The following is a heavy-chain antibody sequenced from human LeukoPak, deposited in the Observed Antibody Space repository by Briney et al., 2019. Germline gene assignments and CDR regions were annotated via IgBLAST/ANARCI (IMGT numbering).Heavy chain of an antibody. CDR2: FDPEDGET. CDR3: ATGGSTSHYFDY. Sequence: GASVKVSCKVSGYTLTELSMHWVRQAPGKGLEWMGGFDPEDGETIYAQKFQGRVTMTEDTSTDTAYMELSSLRSEDTAVYYCATGGSTSHYFDYWGQGTLVTVSS. CDR1: GYTLTELS. D-gene: IGHD3-16*01. J-gene: IGHJ4*02. V-gene: IGHV1-24*01.